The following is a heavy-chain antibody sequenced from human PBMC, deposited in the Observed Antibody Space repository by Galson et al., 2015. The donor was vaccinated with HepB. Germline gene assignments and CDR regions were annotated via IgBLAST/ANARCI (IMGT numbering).Heavy chain of an antibody. CDR1: GDSVSSNSAA. V-gene: IGHV6-1*01. J-gene: IGHJ6*02. D-gene: IGHD6-6*01. Sequence: CAISGDSVSSNSAAWNWIRQSPSRGLEWLGRTYYRSKWYNDYAVSVKSRITINPDTSKNQFSLQLNSVTPEDTAVYYCARASPGSVRAARPSSYYCGMDVWGQGTTVTVSS. CDR2: TYYRSKWYN. CDR3: ARASPGSVRAARPSSYYCGMDV.